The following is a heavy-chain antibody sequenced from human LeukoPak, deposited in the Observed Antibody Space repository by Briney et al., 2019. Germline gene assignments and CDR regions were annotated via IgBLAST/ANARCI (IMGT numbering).Heavy chain of an antibody. CDR2: IYYSGST. CDR3: ARGGYEFWSGPYYYYYGMDV. J-gene: IGHJ6*02. V-gene: IGHV4-59*12. D-gene: IGHD3-3*01. CDR1: GGSISSYY. Sequence: SETLPLTCTVSGGSISSYYWSWIRQPPGKGLEWVGYIYYSGSTNYNPSLKSRVTISVDTSRNQFSLKLSSVTAADTAVYYCARGGYEFWSGPYYYYYGMDVWGQGTTVTVS.